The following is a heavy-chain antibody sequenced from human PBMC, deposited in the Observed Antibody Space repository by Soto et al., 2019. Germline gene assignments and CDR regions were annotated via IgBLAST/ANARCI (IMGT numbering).Heavy chain of an antibody. D-gene: IGHD3-22*01. CDR3: TSFGDSSRSQPPLNSY. CDR2: IRSKANSYAT. CDR1: GFTFSGSA. J-gene: IGHJ4*02. Sequence: AGGSLRLSCAASGFTFSGSAMHWVRQASGKGLEWVGRIRSKANSYATAYAASVKGRFTISRDDSKNTAYLQMNSLKTEDTAVYYCTSFGDSSRSQPPLNSYWGQGTLVTVSS. V-gene: IGHV3-73*01.